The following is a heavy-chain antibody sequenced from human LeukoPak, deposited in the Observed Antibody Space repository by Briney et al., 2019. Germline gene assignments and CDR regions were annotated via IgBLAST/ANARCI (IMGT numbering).Heavy chain of an antibody. CDR3: AATPPHYDIFDY. V-gene: IGHV3-43D*03. CDR1: GFTFDDYA. Sequence: GGSLRLSCAASGFTFDDYAMHWVRQAPGKGLEWVSLISWDGGSTYYADSVKGRFTISRDNSKNSLYLQMNSLRAEDTALYYCAATPPHYDIFDYWGQGTLVTVSS. J-gene: IGHJ4*02. CDR2: ISWDGGST. D-gene: IGHD4-17*01.